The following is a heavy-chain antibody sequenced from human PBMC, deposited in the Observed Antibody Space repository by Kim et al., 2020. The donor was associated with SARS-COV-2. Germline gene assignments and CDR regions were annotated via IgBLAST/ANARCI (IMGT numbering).Heavy chain of an antibody. Sequence: NYAQKFQGRVTMTRETSISTAYMELSRLRSDDTAVYYCARDRLLPYGMDVWGQGTTVTVSS. J-gene: IGHJ6*02. V-gene: IGHV1-2*02. CDR3: ARDRLLPYGMDV.